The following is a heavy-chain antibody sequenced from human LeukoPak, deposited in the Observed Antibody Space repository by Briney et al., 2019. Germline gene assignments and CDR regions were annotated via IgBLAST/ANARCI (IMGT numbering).Heavy chain of an antibody. CDR3: AKGYGTTN. CDR1: GFTFSSYG. Sequence: PGGSLRLSCVTSGFTFSSYGMHWVRQVPGKGLEWVAVISYDARSNYHVDSVKGRFTISRDNSKNTLYLQMNSLRAEDTALYYCAKGYGTTNWGQGTLVTVSS. J-gene: IGHJ4*02. V-gene: IGHV3-30*18. D-gene: IGHD1-1*01. CDR2: ISYDARSN.